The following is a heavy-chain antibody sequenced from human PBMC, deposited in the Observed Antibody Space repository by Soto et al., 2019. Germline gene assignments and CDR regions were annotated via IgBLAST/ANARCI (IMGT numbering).Heavy chain of an antibody. D-gene: IGHD6-19*01. J-gene: IGHJ4*02. Sequence: QLQLQESGPGLVKPSETLSLTCTVSGGSISSSSYYWGWIRQPPGKGLEWIGSIYYSGSTYYNPSLKRRVTIPVDTSKNHFSLKLSSVTAADTAVYYCARHIAVAGKVDYWGQGTLVTVSS. CDR2: IYYSGST. CDR1: GGSISSSSYY. CDR3: ARHIAVAGKVDY. V-gene: IGHV4-39*01.